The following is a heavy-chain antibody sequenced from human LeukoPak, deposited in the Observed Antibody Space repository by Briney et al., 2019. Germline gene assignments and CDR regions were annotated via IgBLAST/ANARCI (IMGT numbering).Heavy chain of an antibody. D-gene: IGHD2-2*01. CDR2: INHSGST. J-gene: IGHJ6*03. V-gene: IGHV4-34*01. Sequence: PSETLSLTCAVYGGSFSGYYWSWIRQPPGKGLEWIGEINHSGSTNYNPSLKSRVTISVDTSKNQFSLKLSSVTAADTAVYYCARGQLLSYYYMDVWGKGTTVTVSS. CDR1: GGSFSGYY. CDR3: ARGQLLSYYYMDV.